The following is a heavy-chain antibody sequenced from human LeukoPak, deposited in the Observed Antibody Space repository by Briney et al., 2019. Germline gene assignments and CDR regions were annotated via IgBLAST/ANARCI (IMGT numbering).Heavy chain of an antibody. V-gene: IGHV4-4*07. CDR3: ARGYSRSWYDY. Sequence: PSETLSLTCTVSGGSINTYYWSWIRQPAGKGLEWIGLISTSGSPSYNPSLKSRVSISVDKSKNQFSLKLISVTAADTAVYFCARGYSRSWYDYWGQGTLVTVSS. D-gene: IGHD6-13*01. J-gene: IGHJ4*02. CDR2: ISTSGSP. CDR1: GGSINTYY.